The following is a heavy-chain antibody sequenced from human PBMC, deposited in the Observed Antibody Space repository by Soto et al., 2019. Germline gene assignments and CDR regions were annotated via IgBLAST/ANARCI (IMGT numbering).Heavy chain of an antibody. J-gene: IGHJ6*02. Sequence: SETLSLTCTVSGGSISSYYWSWFRQPPGKGLEWIAYVYYTGSANYNPSLKSRVSISVDTSKNQFSLKLTSVTAADTAVYYCTTQGFGGLHGLVDVWGQGTTVT. CDR1: GGSISSYY. D-gene: IGHD3-10*01. V-gene: IGHV4-59*08. CDR2: VYYTGSA. CDR3: TTQGFGGLHGLVDV.